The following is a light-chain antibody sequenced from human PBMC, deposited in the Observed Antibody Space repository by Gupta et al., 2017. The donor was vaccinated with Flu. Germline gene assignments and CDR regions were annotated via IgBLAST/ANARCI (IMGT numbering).Light chain of an antibody. CDR2: EVR. CDR3: SSYTSSSTLV. V-gene: IGLV2-14*01. CDR1: SSDVGGYHF. J-gene: IGLJ3*02. Sequence: ITISSTGTSSDVGGYHFVSWYQHHPGKAPKLMIYEVRNRPSGVSNRFSGSKSGNTASLTISGVQTEDEADYYCSSYTSSSTLVFGGGTKLTVL.